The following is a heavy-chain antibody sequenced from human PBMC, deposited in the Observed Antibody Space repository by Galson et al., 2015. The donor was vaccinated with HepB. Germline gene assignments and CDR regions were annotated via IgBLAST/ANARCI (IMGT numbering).Heavy chain of an antibody. CDR2: INPNSGGT. CDR3: ARDNSYQLLLKSWFDP. Sequence: SVKVSCKASGYTFTSYYMHWVRQAPGQGLEWMGWINPNSGGTNYAQKFQGRVTMTRDTSISTAYMELSRLRSDDTAVYYCARDNSYQLLLKSWFDPWGQGTLVTVSS. V-gene: IGHV1-2*02. CDR1: GYTFTSYY. J-gene: IGHJ5*02. D-gene: IGHD2-2*01.